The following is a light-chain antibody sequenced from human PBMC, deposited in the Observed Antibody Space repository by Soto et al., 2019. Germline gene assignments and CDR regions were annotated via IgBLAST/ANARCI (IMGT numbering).Light chain of an antibody. Sequence: DIQVTQSPPTLSASVGDRVTITFRASQTISTWMAWYQQKPGKAPKLLVYDASTLQSGVASRFSGSGSGTDFTLTISSLEPEDFAVYYCQQRSNWPPGTFGQGTKVDIK. V-gene: IGKV1-5*01. CDR1: QTISTW. CDR3: QQRSNWPPGT. CDR2: DAS. J-gene: IGKJ1*01.